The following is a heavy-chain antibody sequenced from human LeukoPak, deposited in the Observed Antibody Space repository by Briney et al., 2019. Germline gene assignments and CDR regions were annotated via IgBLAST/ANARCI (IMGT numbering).Heavy chain of an antibody. D-gene: IGHD3-16*01. V-gene: IGHV3-7*05. CDR3: ARGPVWEPTSGPDV. J-gene: IGHJ6*02. Sequence: AGGSLRLSCAASGFTFSAFWMTWVRQAPGKGLEWVANIHKDGSAKYYVDSVRGRFTISRDNTKSSLYLQMNSLRVDDTAVYYCARGPVWEPTSGPDVCGQGTTVTVSS. CDR2: IHKDGSAK. CDR1: GFTFSAFW.